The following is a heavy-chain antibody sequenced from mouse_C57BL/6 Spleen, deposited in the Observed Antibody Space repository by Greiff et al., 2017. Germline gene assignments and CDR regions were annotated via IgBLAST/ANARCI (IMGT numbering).Heavy chain of an antibody. CDR1: GFTFTDYY. D-gene: IGHD1-1*01. Sequence: EVKVVESGGGLVQPGGSLSLSCAASGFTFTDYYMSWVRQPPGKALEWLGFIRNKANGYTTEYSASLKGRFTISRDNSQSILYLQMNALRAEDSATYYCARYPYYYGPYAMDYWGQGTSVTVSS. J-gene: IGHJ4*01. CDR3: ARYPYYYGPYAMDY. V-gene: IGHV7-3*01. CDR2: IRNKANGYTT.